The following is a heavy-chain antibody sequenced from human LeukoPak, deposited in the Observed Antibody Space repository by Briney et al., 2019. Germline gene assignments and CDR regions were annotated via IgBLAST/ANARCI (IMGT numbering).Heavy chain of an antibody. CDR2: INHSGST. CDR1: GGSFSGYY. D-gene: IGHD3-3*01. Sequence: SETLSLTCAVYGGSFSGYYWSWIRQPPGKGLEWIGEINHSGSTHYNPSLTSRLTISVDTSKHQYSLTLSSLTAADTAVYYCARLSPQHYDFWSGYYNDGGFDPWGQGTLVTVSS. CDR3: ARLSPQHYDFWSGYYNDGGFDP. V-gene: IGHV4-34*01. J-gene: IGHJ5*02.